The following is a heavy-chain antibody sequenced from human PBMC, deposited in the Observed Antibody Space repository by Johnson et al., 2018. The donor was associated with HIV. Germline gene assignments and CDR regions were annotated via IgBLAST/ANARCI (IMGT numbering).Heavy chain of an antibody. CDR1: GFTFNDYY. Sequence: QVQLVESGGGLVKPGGSLRLSCTASGFTFNDYYMTWVRQAPGEGLEWVSYISSSGSAIYYADSVKGRFTMSRDNAKNSMFLQMNSLRADDTAVYYCARCRNYACDIWGQGTMVTVSS. CDR2: ISSSGSAI. D-gene: IGHD1-1*01. CDR3: ARCRNYACDI. V-gene: IGHV3-11*04. J-gene: IGHJ3*02.